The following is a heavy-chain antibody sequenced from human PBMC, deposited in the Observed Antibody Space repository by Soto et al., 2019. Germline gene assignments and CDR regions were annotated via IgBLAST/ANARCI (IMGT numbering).Heavy chain of an antibody. V-gene: IGHV1-69*01. D-gene: IGHD6-13*01. CDR1: GGTFSSYA. J-gene: IGHJ6*02. Sequence: QVQLVQSGAEVKKPGSSVKVSCKASGGTFSSYAISWVRQAPGQGLEWMGGIIPIFGTANYAQKFQGRVTITADESTSTAYMGLSSLRSEDTAVYYCARERLGDSSSWPGAYYYGMDVWGQGTTVTVSS. CDR2: IIPIFGTA. CDR3: ARERLGDSSSWPGAYYYGMDV.